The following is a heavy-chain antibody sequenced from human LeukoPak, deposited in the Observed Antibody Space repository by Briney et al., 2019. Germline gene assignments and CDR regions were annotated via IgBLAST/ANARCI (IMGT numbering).Heavy chain of an antibody. J-gene: IGHJ5*02. Sequence: ASVKVSCKASGYTFTGYYMHWVRQAPGQGLEWMGWINPNSGGTNYAQKFQGRVTMTRDTSISTAYMELSRLRSDDTAVYYCARDIHDILTGYWFDPWGQGTLVTVSS. V-gene: IGHV1-2*02. CDR2: INPNSGGT. CDR3: ARDIHDILTGYWFDP. CDR1: GYTFTGYY. D-gene: IGHD3-9*01.